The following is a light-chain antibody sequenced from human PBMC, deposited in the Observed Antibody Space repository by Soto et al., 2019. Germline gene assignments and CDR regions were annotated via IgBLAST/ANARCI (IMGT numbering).Light chain of an antibody. V-gene: IGKV1-39*01. Sequence: DIQMTQSPSSLSASVGDRVTITCRASQNIKTYLNWYQQKPGKAPKLLIYAASTLQSGVPSKFSGSGSGADFTLTISSLQPEDVATYYCQQSYRTPRVTFGGGTKVEIK. CDR3: QQSYRTPRVT. CDR1: QNIKTY. J-gene: IGKJ4*01. CDR2: AAS.